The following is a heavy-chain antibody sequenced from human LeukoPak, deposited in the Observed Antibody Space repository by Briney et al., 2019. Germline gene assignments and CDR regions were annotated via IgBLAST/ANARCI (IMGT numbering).Heavy chain of an antibody. V-gene: IGHV4-39*07. Sequence: SETLSLTCTVSGGSISSSSYYWGWIRQPPGKGLEWIGSIYYSGSTYYNPSLKSRVTISVDTSKNQFSLKLSSVTAADTAVYYCARRLSSGSYCRKGECNWFDPWGQGTLVTVSS. D-gene: IGHD3-10*01. J-gene: IGHJ5*02. CDR2: IYYSGST. CDR1: GGSISSSSYY. CDR3: ARRLSSGSYCRKGECNWFDP.